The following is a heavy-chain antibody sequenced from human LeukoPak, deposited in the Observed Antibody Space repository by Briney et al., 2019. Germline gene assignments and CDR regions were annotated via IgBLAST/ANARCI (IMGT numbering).Heavy chain of an antibody. CDR2: IQSDGSST. CDR1: GFTFSSYW. Sequence: AGGSLRLSCAASGFTFSSYWMHWVRQVPGKGLVWVSRIQSDGSSTRFADSVKGRFTISRDNAKNTRYPQMTSLRAEDTAVYYCARGSTPEEDILDIWGQGTMVTVSS. D-gene: IGHD2-15*01. V-gene: IGHV3-74*01. J-gene: IGHJ3*02. CDR3: ARGSTPEEDILDI.